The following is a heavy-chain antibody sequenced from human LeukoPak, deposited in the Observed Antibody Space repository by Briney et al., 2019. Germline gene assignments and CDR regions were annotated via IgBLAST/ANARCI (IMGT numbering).Heavy chain of an antibody. CDR2: IYSGGST. D-gene: IGHD3-10*01. J-gene: IGHJ4*02. Sequence: PGGSLRLSCAASGFTVSSNYMSWVRQAPGKGLEWVSVIYSGGSTYYADSVKGRFTISRDNSKSTLYLQMNSLRAEDTAVYYCARSFYGSGSPFDYWGQGTLVTVSS. V-gene: IGHV3-53*01. CDR1: GFTVSSNY. CDR3: ARSFYGSGSPFDY.